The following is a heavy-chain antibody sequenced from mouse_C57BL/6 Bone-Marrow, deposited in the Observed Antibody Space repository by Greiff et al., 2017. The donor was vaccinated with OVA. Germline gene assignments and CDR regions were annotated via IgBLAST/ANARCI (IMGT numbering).Heavy chain of an antibody. V-gene: IGHV5-2*03. D-gene: IGHD4-1*01. CDR2: INSDGGST. CDR1: EYEFPSHD. CDR3: ARLGPLYAMDY. J-gene: IGHJ4*01. Sequence: EVKVEESGGGLVQPGESLKLSCESNEYEFPSHDMSWVRKTPEKRLELVAAINSDGGSTYYPDTMERRFIISRDNTKKTLYLQMSSLRSEDTALYYCARLGPLYAMDYWGQGTSVTVSS.